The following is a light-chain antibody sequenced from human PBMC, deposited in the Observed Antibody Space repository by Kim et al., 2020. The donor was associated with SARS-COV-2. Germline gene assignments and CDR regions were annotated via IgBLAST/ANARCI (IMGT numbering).Light chain of an antibody. CDR2: VDT. CDR3: DSYVGGNSLL. CDR1: DGDIGGYTY. V-gene: IGLV2-8*01. Sequence: QSALTQPPSVSGAPGQSVIISCTGTDGDIGGYTYVSWFQQHPAKAPILVFSVDTNRPSAIPDRFSGSTSGKTASLTISGLQPEDEAAYYCDSYVGGNSLLFGGGTKVTVL. J-gene: IGLJ2*01.